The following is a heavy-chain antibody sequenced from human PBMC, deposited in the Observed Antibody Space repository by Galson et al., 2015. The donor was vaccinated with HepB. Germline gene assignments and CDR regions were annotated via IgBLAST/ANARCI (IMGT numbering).Heavy chain of an antibody. D-gene: IGHD6-19*01. Sequence: SLRLSCAASGFTFSYYAMSWVRQAPGKGLEWVSAITPSGDNTFSADSMKGRFTISRDNSRNTLFLHMNSLRADDTAIYFCAKVFPEKTDGWYRQALYYVDSWGQGTRVTVSS. J-gene: IGHJ4*02. CDR3: AKVFPEKTDGWYRQALYYVDS. CDR1: GFTFSYYA. CDR2: ITPSGDNT. V-gene: IGHV3-23*01.